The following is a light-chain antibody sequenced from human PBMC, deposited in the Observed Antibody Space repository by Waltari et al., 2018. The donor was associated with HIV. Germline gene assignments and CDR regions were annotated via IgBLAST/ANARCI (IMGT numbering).Light chain of an antibody. Sequence: QSVLPQPPSVSGAPGQRVTISCTGSSAHIGAGYDVHWYQHLPGIAPKLLIQDNNKRPSGVPDRFSASKSAISASLAITGLQGDDEADYYCQSYDASLSVWVFGTGTNVTVL. V-gene: IGLV1-40*01. CDR2: DNN. CDR3: QSYDASLSVWV. J-gene: IGLJ1*01. CDR1: SAHIGAGYD.